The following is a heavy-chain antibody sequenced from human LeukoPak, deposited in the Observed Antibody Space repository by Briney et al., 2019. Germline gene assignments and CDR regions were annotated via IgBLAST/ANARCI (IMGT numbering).Heavy chain of an antibody. J-gene: IGHJ4*02. Sequence: GGSLRLSCAASGFTFSSYWMSWVRQAPGKGLEWVANIKQDGSEKYYVDSVKGRFTISRDNAKNSLYLQMNSLRTEDTAIYYRGKEGRRLETYFYGSGSYPEWGQGTLV. CDR2: IKQDGSEK. CDR3: GKEGRRLETYFYGSGSYPE. V-gene: IGHV3-7*01. CDR1: GFTFSSYW. D-gene: IGHD3-10*01.